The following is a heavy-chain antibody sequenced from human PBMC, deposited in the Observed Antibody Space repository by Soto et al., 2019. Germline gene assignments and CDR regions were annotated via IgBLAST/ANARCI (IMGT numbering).Heavy chain of an antibody. CDR2: IGGSGSSA. Sequence: EGQLLESGGGLVQPGGSLRLSCVASGFTLKNFAKTWVRQAPGKGMEWVSAIGGSGSSANYADSVKGRFTVSRDDSKSTLYLQMSGLRVDDTALYYCAKDAVAYNWEWDWFDLWGQGTLVTVSS. CDR3: AKDAVAYNWEWDWFDL. D-gene: IGHD1-20*01. J-gene: IGHJ5*02. V-gene: IGHV3-23*01. CDR1: GFTLKNFA.